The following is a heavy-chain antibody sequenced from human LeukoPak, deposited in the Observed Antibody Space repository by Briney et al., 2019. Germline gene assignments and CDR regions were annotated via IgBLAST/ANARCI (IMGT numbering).Heavy chain of an antibody. CDR2: ISAYNGNT. Sequence: ASVKVSCKASGYTFTSYGISWVRQAPGQGLEWMGWISAYNGNTNYAQKLQGRVTMTTDTSTSTAYMELRSLRSDDTAVYYCARWYYYDTNYGTDVWGQGTTVTVSS. CDR1: GYTFTSYG. D-gene: IGHD3-22*01. CDR3: ARWYYYDTNYGTDV. V-gene: IGHV1-18*01. J-gene: IGHJ6*02.